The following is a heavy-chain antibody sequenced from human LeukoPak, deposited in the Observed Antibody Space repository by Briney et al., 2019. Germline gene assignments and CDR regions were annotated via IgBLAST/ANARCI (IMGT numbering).Heavy chain of an antibody. D-gene: IGHD3-10*01. J-gene: IGHJ4*02. CDR1: GFTFTNAW. CDR2: LKSKTHDETT. Sequence: KPGGSLRLSCAASGFTFTNAWMTWVRQAPGKGLEWVGRLKSKTHDETTDYAAPVKGRFTISRDDSKNTVYLQMNSLKTEDTAVYYCTIGAYYYGSDSYRGYYFDYWGQGTLVTVSS. V-gene: IGHV3-15*01. CDR3: TIGAYYYGSDSYRGYYFDY.